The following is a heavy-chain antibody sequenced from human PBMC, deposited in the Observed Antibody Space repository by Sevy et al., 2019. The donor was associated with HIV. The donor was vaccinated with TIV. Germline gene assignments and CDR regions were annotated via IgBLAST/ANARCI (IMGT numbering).Heavy chain of an antibody. D-gene: IGHD3-10*01. CDR1: GFTFNNYG. CDR2: ISYDRINK. V-gene: IGHV3-30*18. J-gene: IGHJ6*02. CDR3: AKDAGANMGPGIIPGDGMDV. Sequence: GGSLRLSCAASGFTFNNYGMHWVRQAPGKGLEWVAVISYDRINKYYSDSVKGRFTISRDNSKNTLDLQMNSLRPADTAVYYCAKDAGANMGPGIIPGDGMDVWGQGTTVTVSS.